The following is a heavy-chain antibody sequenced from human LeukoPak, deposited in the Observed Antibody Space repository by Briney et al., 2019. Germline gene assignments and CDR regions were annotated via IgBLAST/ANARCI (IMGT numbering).Heavy chain of an antibody. CDR3: ASTAVADYYGMDV. J-gene: IGHJ6*02. D-gene: IGHD6-19*01. Sequence: GESLKISCKGSGYSFTSYWIGWVRQVPGKGLAWMGIIYPGDSDTRYSPSFQGQVTISADKSISTAYLQWSSLKASDTAMYYCASTAVADYYGMDVWGQGTTVTVSS. CDR2: IYPGDSDT. CDR1: GYSFTSYW. V-gene: IGHV5-51*01.